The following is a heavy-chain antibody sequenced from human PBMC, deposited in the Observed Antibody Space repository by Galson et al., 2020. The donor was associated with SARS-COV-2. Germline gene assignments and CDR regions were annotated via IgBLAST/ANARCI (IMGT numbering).Heavy chain of an antibody. CDR2: IYWDDDE. D-gene: IGHD2-21*01. CDR3: AHRRSDSDDGGDDGDFYFSAFDV. V-gene: IGHV2-5*02. Sequence: SGPTLVKPTQTLTLTCNFSGFSLTTSGVGVGWIRQPPGKALEWLAIIYWDDDERYSPSLKSRLTITKDTSKNQVVLTMTNMDPVDTATYFCAHRRSDSDDGGDDGDFYFSAFDVRGPGTRVTVAS. CDR1: GFSLTTSGVG. J-gene: IGHJ3*01.